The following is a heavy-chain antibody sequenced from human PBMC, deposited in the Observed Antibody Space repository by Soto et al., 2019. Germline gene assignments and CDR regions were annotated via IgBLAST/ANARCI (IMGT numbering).Heavy chain of an antibody. CDR2: ISSSGSTL. V-gene: IGHV3-11*01. Sequence: GGSLRLSCAASGFTFSDYYMSWIRQAPGKGLEWVSYISSSGSTLYYADSVTGRFTISRDHAKNSLYLQMNSLRAEDTAVYYCAVVVAVAAQDYVDYWGQGTLVTVS. J-gene: IGHJ4*02. CDR3: AVVVAVAAQDYVDY. D-gene: IGHD6-19*01. CDR1: GFTFSDYY.